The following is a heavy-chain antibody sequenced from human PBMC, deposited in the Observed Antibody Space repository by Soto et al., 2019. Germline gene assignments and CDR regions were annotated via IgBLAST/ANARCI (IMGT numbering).Heavy chain of an antibody. CDR3: ARVKRITIFGVVTRHWFDP. V-gene: IGHV2-26*01. D-gene: IGHD3-3*01. J-gene: IGHJ5*02. Sequence: QVTLKESGPVLVKPTETLTLTCTVSGFSLSNARMGVSWIRQPPGKALEWLAHIFSNDEKSYSTSLKSRLTISKDTSKSQVVLTMTNMDPVDTATYYCARVKRITIFGVVTRHWFDPWGQGTLVTVSS. CDR2: IFSNDEK. CDR1: GFSLSNARMG.